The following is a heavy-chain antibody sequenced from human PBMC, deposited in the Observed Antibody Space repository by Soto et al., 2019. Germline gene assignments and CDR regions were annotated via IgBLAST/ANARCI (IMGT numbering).Heavy chain of an antibody. J-gene: IGHJ4*02. CDR3: ARVRYGGNSYYFDY. Sequence: PGGSMRLSCAASGFTFSRYCMSWVRQAPGRGLEWVANIKQDGSEKYYVASVKGRFTMSKDNVKNSLYLQMNSLRAEDTALYYCARVRYGGNSYYFDYWGQGTQVTVSS. CDR1: GFTFSRYC. CDR2: IKQDGSEK. D-gene: IGHD4-17*01. V-gene: IGHV3-7*03.